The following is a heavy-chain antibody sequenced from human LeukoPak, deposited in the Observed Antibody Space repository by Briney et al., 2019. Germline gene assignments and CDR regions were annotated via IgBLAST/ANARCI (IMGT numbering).Heavy chain of an antibody. J-gene: IGHJ5*02. D-gene: IGHD6-13*01. CDR2: IYSSGST. CDR3: ARGGSSWNNWFDP. V-gene: IGHV4-4*07. Sequence: SETLSLTCTVSGGSINSYYWSWIRQPAGKGLEWIGRIYSSGSTNYNPSLKSRVIMSVDTSKNQFSLKLSSMTAADTAVYYCARGGSSWNNWFDPWGQGTLATVSS. CDR1: GGSINSYY.